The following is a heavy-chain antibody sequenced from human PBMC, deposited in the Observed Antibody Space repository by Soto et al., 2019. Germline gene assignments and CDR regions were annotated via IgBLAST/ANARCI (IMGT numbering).Heavy chain of an antibody. CDR2: IIPIFGTA. D-gene: IGHD3-10*01. Sequence: QVQLVQSGAEVKKPGSSVKVSCKASGGTFSSYAISWVRQAPGQGLEWMGGIIPIFGTANYAQKFQGRVMITADESTSTAYMELSSLRSEDTAVYYCARDLALLWFGGNYGMDVWGQGTTVTVSS. CDR3: ARDLALLWFGGNYGMDV. J-gene: IGHJ6*02. V-gene: IGHV1-69*01. CDR1: GGTFSSYA.